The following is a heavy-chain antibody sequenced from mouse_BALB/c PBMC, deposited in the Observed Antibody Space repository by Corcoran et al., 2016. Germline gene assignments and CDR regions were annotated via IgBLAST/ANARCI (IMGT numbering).Heavy chain of an antibody. Sequence: EVQLQQSGAELVKPGASAKLSCTASGFNITDTYMRWVKQRPEQGLEWIGRIDPANGNTKYDPKFQGKATITADTSSNTAYLQLSSLTSEDTAVYYCANWDWYFDVGGAGTTVTVSS. CDR2: IDPANGNT. D-gene: IGHD4-1*01. CDR1: GFNITDTY. CDR3: ANWDWYFDV. J-gene: IGHJ1*01. V-gene: IGHV14-3*02.